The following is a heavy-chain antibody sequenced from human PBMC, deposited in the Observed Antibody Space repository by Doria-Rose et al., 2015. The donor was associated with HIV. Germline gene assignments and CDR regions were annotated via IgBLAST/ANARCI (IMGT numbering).Heavy chain of an antibody. V-gene: IGHV2-26*01. CDR2: TISDDDR. Sequence: SGPVLVKPTETLTLTCTVSGVSLSSPGMGVSWIRQPPGKALEWLANTISDDDRSYKTSLKSRLTISRGTSKSQVVLTMTDMDPVDTATYYCARIKSSRWYHKYYFDFWGQGTLVIVSA. CDR3: ARIKSSRWYHKYYFDF. CDR1: GVSLSSPGMG. D-gene: IGHD6-13*01. J-gene: IGHJ4*02.